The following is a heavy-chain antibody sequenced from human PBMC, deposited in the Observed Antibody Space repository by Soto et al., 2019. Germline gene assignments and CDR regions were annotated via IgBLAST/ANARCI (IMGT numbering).Heavy chain of an antibody. Sequence: QVQLQESGPGLVKPSQTLSLTCTVSGGSINSGGYYWSWIRQHPGKGLEWIGCIYYTGSTYYNPSLKSRVTISVDTSKNQFSLKLSSVTAADTAVYYCARGINYDILTAFDYWGQGTLVTVSS. V-gene: IGHV4-31*03. CDR3: ARGINYDILTAFDY. D-gene: IGHD3-9*01. CDR1: GGSINSGGYY. J-gene: IGHJ4*02. CDR2: IYYTGST.